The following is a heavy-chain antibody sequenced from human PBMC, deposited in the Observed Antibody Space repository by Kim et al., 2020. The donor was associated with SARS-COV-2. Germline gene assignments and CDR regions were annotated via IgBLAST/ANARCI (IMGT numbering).Heavy chain of an antibody. CDR3: AKNREASPAAIPDD. Sequence: ADSVRGRFTCSRDKSKNTMYLQMNSLRAEDTAVYYCAKNREASPAAIPDDWGQGTLVTVSS. V-gene: IGHV3-23*01. D-gene: IGHD2-2*02. J-gene: IGHJ4*02.